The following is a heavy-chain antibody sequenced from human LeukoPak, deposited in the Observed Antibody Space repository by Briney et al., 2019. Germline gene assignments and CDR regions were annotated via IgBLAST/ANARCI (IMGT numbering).Heavy chain of an antibody. CDR2: IIPIFGTA. Sequence: ASVKVSCKASGGTFSSYAISWVRQAPGQGLEWMGGIIPIFGTANYAQKFQGRVTITADESTSTACMELSSLRSEDTAVYYCAGGYSYGYYYYGMDVWGQGTTVTVSS. J-gene: IGHJ6*02. CDR1: GGTFSSYA. CDR3: AGGYSYGYYYYGMDV. D-gene: IGHD5-18*01. V-gene: IGHV1-69*13.